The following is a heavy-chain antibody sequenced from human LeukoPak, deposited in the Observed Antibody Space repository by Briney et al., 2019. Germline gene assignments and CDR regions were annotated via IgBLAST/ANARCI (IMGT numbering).Heavy chain of an antibody. V-gene: IGHV4-30-2*01. CDR1: GGSISSGGYS. CDR3: ASLLYGSGSYYLDY. Sequence: SQTLSLTCAVSGGSISSGGYSWSWIRQPPGKGLEWIGYIYHSGSTYYNPSLKSRVTISVDRSKNQFSLKLSSVTAADTAVYYCASLLYGSGSYYLDYWGQGTLVTVSS. J-gene: IGHJ4*02. CDR2: IYHSGST. D-gene: IGHD3-10*01.